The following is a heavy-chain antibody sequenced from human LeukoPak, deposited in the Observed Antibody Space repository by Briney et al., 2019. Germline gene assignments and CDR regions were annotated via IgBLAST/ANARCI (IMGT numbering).Heavy chain of an antibody. J-gene: IGHJ6*02. CDR3: ARGLRVIVATDFGYGMDV. Sequence: NPSETLSLTCAVYGGSFSGYYWSWIRQPPGKGLEWIGEINHSGSTNYNPSLKSRVTISVDTSKNQFSLKLSSVTAADTAVYYCARGLRVIVATDFGYGMDVWGQGTTVTVSS. CDR1: GGSFSGYY. V-gene: IGHV4-34*01. D-gene: IGHD5-12*01. CDR2: INHSGST.